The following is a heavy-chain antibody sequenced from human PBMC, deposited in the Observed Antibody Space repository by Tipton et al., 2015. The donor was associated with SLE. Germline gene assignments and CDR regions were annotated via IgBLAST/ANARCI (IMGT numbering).Heavy chain of an antibody. D-gene: IGHD6-6*01. CDR1: GFTFSSYA. CDR3: ARGKQLPDY. Sequence: SLRLSCAASGFTFSSYAMHWVRQAPGKGLEWVAVISYDGSNKYYADSVKGRFTISRDNAKNSLYLQMNSLRAEDTAVYYCARGKQLPDYWGQGTLVTVSS. CDR2: ISYDGSNK. J-gene: IGHJ4*02. V-gene: IGHV3-30-3*01.